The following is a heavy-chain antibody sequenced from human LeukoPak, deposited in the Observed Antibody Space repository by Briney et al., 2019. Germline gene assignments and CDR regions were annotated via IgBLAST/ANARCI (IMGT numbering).Heavy chain of an antibody. CDR2: INHSGST. V-gene: IGHV4-34*01. Sequence: SETLSLTCAVCGGSFSGYYWSWIRQPPGKGLEWIGEINHSGSTNYNPSLKSRVTISVDTPKNQFSLKLSSVTAADTAVYYCARGEYGGDYWGQGTLVTVSS. D-gene: IGHD2/OR15-2a*01. CDR1: GGSFSGYY. CDR3: ARGEYGGDY. J-gene: IGHJ4*02.